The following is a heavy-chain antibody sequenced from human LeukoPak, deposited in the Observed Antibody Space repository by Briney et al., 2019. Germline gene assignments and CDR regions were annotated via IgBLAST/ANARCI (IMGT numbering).Heavy chain of an antibody. Sequence: GGSLRLSCAASGFTFSDYAMHWVRQAPGKGLEWVAFISYDGSNKYHADSVKGRFTISRDNSENTLYLQMSSLRAEDTAVYYCAREAYNSFDYWGQGTLATVSS. V-gene: IGHV3-30*15. CDR3: AREAYNSFDY. CDR1: GFTFSDYA. D-gene: IGHD3-22*01. J-gene: IGHJ4*02. CDR2: ISYDGSNK.